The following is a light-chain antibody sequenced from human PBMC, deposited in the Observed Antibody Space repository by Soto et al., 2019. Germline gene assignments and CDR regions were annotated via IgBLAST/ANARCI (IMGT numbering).Light chain of an antibody. Sequence: DIQMTQSPSTLSASVGDTVTITCRASQSISSWLAWYQQKPGKAPKLLIYKASSLESGVPSRFSGSGSGTEFSLTITSLQTDDFASYYCQQYSLYWTFGQGTKVEIK. CDR2: KAS. CDR3: QQYSLYWT. J-gene: IGKJ1*01. CDR1: QSISSW. V-gene: IGKV1-5*03.